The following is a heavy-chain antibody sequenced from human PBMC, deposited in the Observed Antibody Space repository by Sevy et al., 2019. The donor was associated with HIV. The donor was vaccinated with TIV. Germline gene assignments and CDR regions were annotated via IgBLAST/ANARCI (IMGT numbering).Heavy chain of an antibody. CDR3: AREGCTRPNAY. CDR2: LSFGCGKI. Sequence: GGSLRLSCAASGFAFYDYSMSWIRQAPGKGLEWVATLSFGCGKINYADSVKGRFTISRDNSKNSFYLQMDNLRVEDTALYYCAREGCTRPNAYWGQGTRVTVSS. D-gene: IGHD2-8*01. J-gene: IGHJ4*02. V-gene: IGHV3-23*01. CDR1: GFAFYDYS.